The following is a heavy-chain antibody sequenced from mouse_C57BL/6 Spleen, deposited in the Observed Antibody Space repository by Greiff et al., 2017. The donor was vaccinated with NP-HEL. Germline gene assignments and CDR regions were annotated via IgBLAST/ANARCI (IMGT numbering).Heavy chain of an antibody. CDR3: ARSVRGYAMDY. D-gene: IGHD2-14*01. J-gene: IGHJ4*01. CDR1: GYTFTNYW. V-gene: IGHV1-63*01. CDR2: IYPGGGYT. Sequence: QVQLQQSGAELVRPGTSVKMSCKASGYTFTNYWIGWAKQRPGHGLEWIGDIYPGGGYTNYNEKFKGKATLTADKSSSTAYMQFSSLTSEDSAIYYCARSVRGYAMDYWGQGTSVTVSS.